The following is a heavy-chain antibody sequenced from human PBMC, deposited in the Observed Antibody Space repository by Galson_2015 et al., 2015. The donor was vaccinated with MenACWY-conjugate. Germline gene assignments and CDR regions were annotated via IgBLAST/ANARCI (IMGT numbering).Heavy chain of an antibody. CDR1: GYSFTNYW. D-gene: IGHD5-12*01. CDR3: VRPPLLYSGDRKYYLDF. V-gene: IGHV5-51*01. CDR2: IYPSDSDT. Sequence: QSGAEVKKPGESLTISCKGSGYSFTNYWIGWVRQMPGKGLEWMGIIYPSDSDTRYSPSFQGQVTISADKSISTAYLQWGSLKASDSAIYYCVRPPLLYSGDRKYYLDFWGQGTLVTVSS. J-gene: IGHJ4*02.